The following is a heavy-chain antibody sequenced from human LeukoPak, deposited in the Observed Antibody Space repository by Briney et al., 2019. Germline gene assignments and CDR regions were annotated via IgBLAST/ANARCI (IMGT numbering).Heavy chain of an antibody. CDR3: ARASMVRGVINPGDY. J-gene: IGHJ4*02. Sequence: GESLKISCKGSGYSFTSYWIGWVRQMPGKGLEWMGIIYPGDSDPRYSPSFQGQVTISADKSISTAYLQWSSLKASDTAMYYCARASMVRGVINPGDYWGQGTLVTVSS. D-gene: IGHD3-10*01. CDR2: IYPGDSDP. V-gene: IGHV5-51*01. CDR1: GYSFTSYW.